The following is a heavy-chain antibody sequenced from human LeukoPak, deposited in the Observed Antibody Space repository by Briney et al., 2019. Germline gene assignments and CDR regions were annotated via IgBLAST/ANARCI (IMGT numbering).Heavy chain of an antibody. V-gene: IGHV1-69*05. Sequence: SVKVSCKASGGNFNTYTINWVRQAPGQGLEWMGGIIPIFGTADYAHKFQGRVTITTDESTTTAYMELSSLRSEDTAVYYCARAIVVAANYYYSMDVWGKGTTVTVS. J-gene: IGHJ6*03. CDR1: GGNFNTYT. CDR2: IIPIFGTA. D-gene: IGHD6-19*01. CDR3: ARAIVVAANYYYSMDV.